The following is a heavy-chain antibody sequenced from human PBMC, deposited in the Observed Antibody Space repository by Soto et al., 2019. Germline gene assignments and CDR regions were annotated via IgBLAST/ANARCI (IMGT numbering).Heavy chain of an antibody. CDR2: INPGGST. Sequence: QVQLQQWGAGLLKPSETLSLTCAFYGGSLTDYNWSWIRQPPGKGLEWIGEINPGGSTNYKPPLKSRVTIAVDTSKNQFSLKLTSVTAADTAVYYCARGRRIAYFSGSGSHFLFDYWGQGALVTVSS. CDR3: ARGRRIAYFSGSGSHFLFDY. J-gene: IGHJ4*02. CDR1: GGSLTDYN. V-gene: IGHV4-34*01. D-gene: IGHD3-10*01.